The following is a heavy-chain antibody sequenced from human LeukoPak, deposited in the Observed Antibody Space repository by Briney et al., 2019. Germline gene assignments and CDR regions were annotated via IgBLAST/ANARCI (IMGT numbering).Heavy chain of an antibody. CDR1: GGSISSSSYY. D-gene: IGHD6-19*01. J-gene: IGHJ6*02. CDR3: ARDLGLGIAVAAGHDV. V-gene: IGHV4-39*07. Sequence: SETLSLTCTVSGGSISSSSYYWGWIRQPPGKGLEWIGNVYYSGSTSYNASLKSRVTISVDTSKNQFSLKLSSVTAADTAVYYCARDLGLGIAVAAGHDVWGQGTTVTVSS. CDR2: VYYSGST.